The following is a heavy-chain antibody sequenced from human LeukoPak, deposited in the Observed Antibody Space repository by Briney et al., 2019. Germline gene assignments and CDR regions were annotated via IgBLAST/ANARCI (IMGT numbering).Heavy chain of an antibody. CDR2: ISWNSGSI. D-gene: IGHD2-15*01. CDR3: ARASRVAAIPDY. Sequence: GRSLRLSCAASGFTFDDYAMHWVRQAPGKGLEWVSGISWNSGSIGYADSVKGRFTISRDNAKNTLYLQMNSLRAEDTAVYYCARASRVAAIPDYWGQGTLVTVSS. J-gene: IGHJ4*02. CDR1: GFTFDDYA. V-gene: IGHV3-9*01.